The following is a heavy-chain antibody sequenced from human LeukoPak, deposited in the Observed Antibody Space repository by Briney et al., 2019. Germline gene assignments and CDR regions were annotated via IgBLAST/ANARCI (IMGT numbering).Heavy chain of an antibody. Sequence: PGGSLRLSCAASGFAFSASGVNWVRQVSGKGLEWVGRIRSKPNNYATEYAASVKGRFTISRDDSKNTAYLQMNSLKTEDTAVYYCARHVPSRGLVAGGQPWGYSYSYYYMDVWGKGTTVAVSS. CDR1: GFAFSASG. D-gene: IGHD6-13*01. V-gene: IGHV3-73*01. CDR2: IRSKPNNYAT. CDR3: ARHVPSRGLVAGGQPWGYSYSYYYMDV. J-gene: IGHJ6*03.